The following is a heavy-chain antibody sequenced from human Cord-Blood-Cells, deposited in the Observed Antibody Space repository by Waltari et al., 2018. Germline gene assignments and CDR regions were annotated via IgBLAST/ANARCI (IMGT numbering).Heavy chain of an antibody. CDR2: INHSGST. J-gene: IGHJ4*02. D-gene: IGHD2-2*01. CDR3: ARGKDIVVVPAAEGFDY. Sequence: QVQLQQWGAGLLKPSETLSLTCAVYGGSFSGYYWSWIRQPPGKGLEWIGEINHSGSTNNNPSLKSRVTISVDTSKNQFSLKLSSVTAADTAVYYCARGKDIVVVPAAEGFDYWGQGTLVTVSS. CDR1: GGSFSGYY. V-gene: IGHV4-34*01.